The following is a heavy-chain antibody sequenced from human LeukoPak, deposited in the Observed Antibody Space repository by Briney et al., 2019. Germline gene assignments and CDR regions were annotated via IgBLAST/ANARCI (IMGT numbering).Heavy chain of an antibody. V-gene: IGHV3-64*01. J-gene: IGHJ4*02. CDR2: IRNNGDTT. CDR3: VRELGNDFYGLSDD. D-gene: IGHD2/OR15-2a*01. CDR1: GFTFSTYA. Sequence: GGSLRLSRAASGFTFSTYAMHWVRQGPAQGLEYIASIRNNGDTTLYATALKGRFTISRDNSMGTLFIQMDRLRVEDTGVYFCVRELGNDFYGLSDDWGQGTLVIVSS.